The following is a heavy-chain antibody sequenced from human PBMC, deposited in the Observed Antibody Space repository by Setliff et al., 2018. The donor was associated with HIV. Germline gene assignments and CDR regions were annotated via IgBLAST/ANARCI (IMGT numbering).Heavy chain of an antibody. CDR2: IYHSGST. D-gene: IGHD2-21*02. CDR3: ARDHMVVTATAGFYYYGMDV. Sequence: PSETLSLTCTVSGDFFSSDYYWGWIRQSPGKGLEWIGSIYHSGSTYYNPSLKSRVTISVDTSKNQFSLKLSSVTAADTAVYYCARDHMVVTATAGFYYYGMDVWGQGTTVTVSS. J-gene: IGHJ6*02. V-gene: IGHV4-38-2*02. CDR1: GDFFSSDYY.